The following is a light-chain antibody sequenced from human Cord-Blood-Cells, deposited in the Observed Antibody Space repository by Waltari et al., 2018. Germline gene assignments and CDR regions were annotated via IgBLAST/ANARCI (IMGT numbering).Light chain of an antibody. CDR1: QGISSY. Sequence: AIRMTQSPSSFSASTGDRVTITCRASQGISSYLAWYQQKPRKAPNLLIYAASTLQSGVPSRFSGSGSGTDFTLTISCLQSEDFATYYCQQYYSYPTITFGQGTRLEIK. V-gene: IGKV1-8*01. CDR3: QQYYSYPTIT. CDR2: AAS. J-gene: IGKJ5*01.